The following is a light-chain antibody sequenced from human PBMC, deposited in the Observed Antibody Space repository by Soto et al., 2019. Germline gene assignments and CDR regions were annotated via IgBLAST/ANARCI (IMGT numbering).Light chain of an antibody. V-gene: IGKV3-11*01. J-gene: IGKJ4*01. CDR3: QQRSNWPSLT. CDR1: QSVSSY. Sequence: EMVLTQSPATLSLSPGERATLSCRASQSVSSYLVWYQQKLGQAPILLIYDASNRATCIPARFSGSGSWTDFTLTISSLEPEDFAVYYCQQRSNWPSLTVGGGTKVEIK. CDR2: DAS.